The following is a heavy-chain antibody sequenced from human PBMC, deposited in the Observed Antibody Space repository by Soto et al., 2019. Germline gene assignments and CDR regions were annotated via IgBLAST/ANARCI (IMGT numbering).Heavy chain of an antibody. CDR3: ALRTGNWNPLGD. CDR2: IVPMIGKV. CDR1: GGTTSSYT. V-gene: IGHV1-69*02. Sequence: QVQLVQSGAEVEKPGSSVKVSCKVSGGTTSSYTIGWVRQAPGQGLQWMGNIVPMIGKVDYAQTFQDRVTMIVTKSTRTVYMELRSLRSEDTAVYFCALRTGNWNPLGDWGQGTLVTVSS. D-gene: IGHD1-1*01. J-gene: IGHJ4*02.